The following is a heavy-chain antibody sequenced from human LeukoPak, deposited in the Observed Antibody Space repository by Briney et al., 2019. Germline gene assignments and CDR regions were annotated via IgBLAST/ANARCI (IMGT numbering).Heavy chain of an antibody. V-gene: IGHV1-24*01. CDR3: ATPQAPEDTSGYRWFDP. CDR2: FYPEDGET. J-gene: IGHJ5*02. Sequence: GASVKVSCKVSGYTLTELSMHWVRQAPGKGLEWMGGFYPEDGETIYAQKFQGRVTMTEDTSTDTAYMELSSQRSEDTAVYYCATPQAPEDTSGYRWFDPWGQGTLFTAS. CDR1: GYTLTELS. D-gene: IGHD3-22*01.